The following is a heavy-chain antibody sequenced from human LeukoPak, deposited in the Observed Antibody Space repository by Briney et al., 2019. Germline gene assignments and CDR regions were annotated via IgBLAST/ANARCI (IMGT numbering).Heavy chain of an antibody. J-gene: IGHJ5*02. CDR1: GGSTSSYY. D-gene: IGHD2-21*01. CDR2: IYYSGST. V-gene: IGHV4-59*01. Sequence: SETLSLTCTVSGGSTSSYYWSWIRQPPGKGLEWIGYIYYSGSTNYNPSLKSRVTISVDTSKNQFSLKLSSVTAADTAMYYCARARDLVTWGQGTLVTVSS. CDR3: ARARDLVT.